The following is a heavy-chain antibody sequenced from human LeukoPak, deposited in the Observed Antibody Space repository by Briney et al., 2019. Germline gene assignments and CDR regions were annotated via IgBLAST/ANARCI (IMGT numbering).Heavy chain of an antibody. J-gene: IGHJ2*01. D-gene: IGHD6-13*01. CDR2: IGTAGEI. CDR1: GFTFRSYD. Sequence: GGSLRLSCAASGFTFRSYDMHWVRQATGKGLEWVSGIGTAGEIYYPGSVKGRFTISRENAKNSLYLQMNSMRAGDTAVYYCTRAAYSSTWYSRYFDLWGRGTLVTVSS. CDR3: TRAAYSSTWYSRYFDL. V-gene: IGHV3-13*01.